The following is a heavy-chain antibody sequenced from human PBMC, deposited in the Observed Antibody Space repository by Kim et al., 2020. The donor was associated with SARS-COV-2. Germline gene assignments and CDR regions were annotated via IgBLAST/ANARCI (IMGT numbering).Heavy chain of an antibody. CDR1: GYTFTGNY. CDR2: ISLSSGAT. D-gene: IGHD5-12*01. CDR3: ARESMGMATLKDYLSV. Sequence: ASVKVSCRISGYTFTGNYIHWVRQAPGQELEWMGRISLSSGATNYVQNFQGRLTLTRDTSTSTSYMELMSLTSDDTAKYFCARESMGMATLKDYLSVWGRGTTVTVSS. V-gene: IGHV1-2*06. J-gene: IGHJ6*02.